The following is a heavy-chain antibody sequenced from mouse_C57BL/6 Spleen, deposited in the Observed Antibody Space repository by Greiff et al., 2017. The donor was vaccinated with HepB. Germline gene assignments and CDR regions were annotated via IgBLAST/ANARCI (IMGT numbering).Heavy chain of an antibody. CDR2: IYPGDGDT. D-gene: IGHD2-1*01. CDR1: GYAFSSSW. Sequence: QVQLKESGPELVKPGASVKISCKASGYAFSSSWMNWVKQRPGKGLEWIGRIYPGDGDTNYNGKFKGKATLTADKSSSTAYMQLSSLTSEDSAVYFCAREGYGKGMDYWGQGTSVTVSS. V-gene: IGHV1-82*01. J-gene: IGHJ4*01. CDR3: AREGYGKGMDY.